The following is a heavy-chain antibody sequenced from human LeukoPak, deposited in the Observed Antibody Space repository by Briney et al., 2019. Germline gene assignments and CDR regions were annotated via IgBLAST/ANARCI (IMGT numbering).Heavy chain of an antibody. Sequence: PSQTLSLTCAIYGDNVSNNSVTWNWIRQSPSRGFEWLGRTYYRSKWYNDYAESVKSRMTIIPDTSKNQVSLQLNSVTPADTALYYCAGDRGVGAAVFFDYWGLGTLVTVSS. D-gene: IGHD6-13*01. CDR3: AGDRGVGAAVFFDY. V-gene: IGHV6-1*01. J-gene: IGHJ4*02. CDR1: GDNVSNNSVT. CDR2: TYYRSKWYN.